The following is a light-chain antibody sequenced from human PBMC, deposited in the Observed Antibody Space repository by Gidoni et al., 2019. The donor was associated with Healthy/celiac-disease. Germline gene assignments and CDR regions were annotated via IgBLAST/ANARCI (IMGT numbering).Light chain of an antibody. J-gene: IGLJ2*01. CDR3: QSYDSSLSGVV. CDR2: GNS. V-gene: IGLV1-40*01. CDR1: SSNIGAGYD. Sequence: SSNIGAGYDVHWYQQLPGTAPKLLIYGNSNRPSGVPDRFSGSKSGTSASLAITGLQAEDEADYYGQSYDSSLSGVVFGGGTKLTVL.